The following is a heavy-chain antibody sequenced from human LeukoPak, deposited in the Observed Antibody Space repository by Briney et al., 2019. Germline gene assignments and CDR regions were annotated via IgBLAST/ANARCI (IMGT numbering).Heavy chain of an antibody. J-gene: IGHJ4*02. CDR2: MNPNSGNT. CDR3: ARGEFRNMIVVAIMD. Sequence: ASVKVSCKASGYTFTSYDINWVRQATGQGLEWMGWMNPNSGNTGYAQKFRGRVTMTRNTPISTAYMELSSLRSEDTAVYYCARGEFRNMIVVAIMDWGQGTLVTVSS. D-gene: IGHD3-22*01. CDR1: GYTFTSYD. V-gene: IGHV1-8*01.